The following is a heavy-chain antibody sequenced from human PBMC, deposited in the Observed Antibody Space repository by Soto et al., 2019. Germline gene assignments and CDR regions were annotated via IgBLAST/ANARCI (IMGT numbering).Heavy chain of an antibody. D-gene: IGHD2-2*01. Sequence: GASVKVSCKASGYTFTSYGISWVRQAPGQGLEWMGWISAYNGNTNYAQKLQGRVTMTTDTSTSTAYMELRSLRSDDTAVYYCARASLIAVVPPTDYWGQGTLVTVSS. CDR3: ARASLIAVVPPTDY. J-gene: IGHJ4*02. CDR1: GYTFTSYG. V-gene: IGHV1-18*01. CDR2: ISAYNGNT.